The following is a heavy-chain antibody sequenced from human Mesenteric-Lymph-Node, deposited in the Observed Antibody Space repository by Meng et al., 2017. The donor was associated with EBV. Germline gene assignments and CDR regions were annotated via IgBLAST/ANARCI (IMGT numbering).Heavy chain of an antibody. Sequence: QLQLQLWGAGLVKPSETLSRTCAVSGGSVSSDKWWGWVRQPPGKGLEWSGEIYHSGSTKYNPSLKSRVTISVDKSKNKVSLNLRSVTAADTAVYYCARVYWGIKSFDYWGQGSLVTVSS. CDR3: ARVYWGIKSFDY. J-gene: IGHJ4*02. CDR1: GGSVSSDKW. D-gene: IGHD3-16*01. V-gene: IGHV4-4*02. CDR2: IYHSGST.